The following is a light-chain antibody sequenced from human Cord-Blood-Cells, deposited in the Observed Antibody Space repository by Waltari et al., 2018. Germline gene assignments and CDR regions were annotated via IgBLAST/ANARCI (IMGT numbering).Light chain of an antibody. Sequence: QSALTQPASVSGSPGPSITISCTGTSSDVGGYNYVSWYQQHPGKAPKLMIYEVSSRPSGVSNRFSGSKSGNTASLTISGLQAEDEADYYCSSYTSSSTPYVFGTGTKVTVL. V-gene: IGLV2-14*01. CDR3: SSYTSSSTPYV. CDR1: SSDVGGYNY. CDR2: EVS. J-gene: IGLJ1*01.